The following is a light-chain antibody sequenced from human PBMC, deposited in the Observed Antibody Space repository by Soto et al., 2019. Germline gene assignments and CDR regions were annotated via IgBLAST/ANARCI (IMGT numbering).Light chain of an antibody. CDR2: GAS. V-gene: IGKV3-20*01. CDR1: RTISSSY. Sequence: EVVLTQSPGTLSLSPGERATLSCRASRTISSSYLAWYQQKPGQAPRLLIYGASSRATGVPDRFSGSESGTDFTLTISRLEPEDSAVYYCQQFGYSDIFTFGPGTKVDIK. CDR3: QQFGYSDIFT. J-gene: IGKJ3*01.